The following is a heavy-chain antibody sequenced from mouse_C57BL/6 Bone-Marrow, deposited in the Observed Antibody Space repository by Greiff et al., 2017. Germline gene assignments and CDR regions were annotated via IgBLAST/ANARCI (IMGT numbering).Heavy chain of an antibody. V-gene: IGHV1-69*01. Sequence: VQLQQSGAELVMPGASVKLSCKASGYTFTSYWMHWVKQRPGQGLEWIGEIDPSDSYTNYNQKFKGKSTLTVDKSSSTAYMQLSSLTSEDSAVYYCARGGHYYGSSPLFDYWGQGTTRTVSS. D-gene: IGHD1-1*01. CDR3: ARGGHYYGSSPLFDY. J-gene: IGHJ2*01. CDR1: GYTFTSYW. CDR2: IDPSDSYT.